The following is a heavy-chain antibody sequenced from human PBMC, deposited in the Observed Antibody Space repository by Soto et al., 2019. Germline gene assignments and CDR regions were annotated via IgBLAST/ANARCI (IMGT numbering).Heavy chain of an antibody. CDR3: TKGMDV. CDR2: ISGGGGII. J-gene: IGHJ6*02. V-gene: IGHV3-23*01. CDR1: GFAFSDYA. Sequence: EVQLLESGGGLVQPGGSLRVSCAASGFAFSDYAMTWVRQAPGKGLEWVSSISGGGGIIYYADSVKGRFSISRDNSKNTLYRQMNGLRAEDTALYYCTKGMDVWGQGTTVTVSS.